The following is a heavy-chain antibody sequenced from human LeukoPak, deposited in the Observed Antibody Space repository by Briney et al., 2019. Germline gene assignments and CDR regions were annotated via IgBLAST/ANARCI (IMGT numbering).Heavy chain of an antibody. CDR3: ALEGGTMVRGDKGPSFDY. Sequence: GGSLRLSCAASGFTVSSNYMSWVRQAPGKGLEWVAVIWYDGSNKYYADSVKGRFTISRDNSKNTLYLQMNSLRAEDTAVYHCALEGGTMVRGDKGPSFDYWGQGTLVTVSS. J-gene: IGHJ4*02. V-gene: IGHV3-33*08. CDR1: GFTVSSNY. D-gene: IGHD3-10*01. CDR2: IWYDGSNK.